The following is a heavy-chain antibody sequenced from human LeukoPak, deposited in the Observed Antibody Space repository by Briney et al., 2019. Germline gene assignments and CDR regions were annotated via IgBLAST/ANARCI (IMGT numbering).Heavy chain of an antibody. CDR1: GGTFSSYA. J-gene: IGHJ4*02. Sequence: ASVTVSCKASGGTFSSYAISWVRQAPGQGLEWMGGIIPIFGTANYAQKFQGRVTITTDESTSTAYMELSSLRSEDTAVYYCARDSGYSYGGFDYWGQGTLVTVSS. V-gene: IGHV1-69*05. CDR2: IIPIFGTA. CDR3: ARDSGYSYGGFDY. D-gene: IGHD5-18*01.